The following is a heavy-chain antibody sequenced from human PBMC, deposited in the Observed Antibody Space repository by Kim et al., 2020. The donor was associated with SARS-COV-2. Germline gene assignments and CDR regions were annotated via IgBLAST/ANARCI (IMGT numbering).Heavy chain of an antibody. CDR3: ASGGGYSGSYYGFDY. D-gene: IGHD1-26*01. J-gene: IGHJ4*02. CDR1: GYTFTGYY. CDR2: INPNSGGT. V-gene: IGHV1-2*04. Sequence: ASVKVSCKASGYTFTGYYMHWVRQAPGQGLEWMGWINPNSGGTNYAQKFQGWVTMTRDTSISTAYMELSRLRSDDTAVYYCASGGGYSGSYYGFDYWGQGTLVTVSS.